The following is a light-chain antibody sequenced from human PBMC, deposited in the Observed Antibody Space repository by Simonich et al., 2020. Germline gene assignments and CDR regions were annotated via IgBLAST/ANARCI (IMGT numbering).Light chain of an antibody. CDR1: SSDVGGYNS. CDR3: SSYTSSSSVV. V-gene: IGLV2-14*01. J-gene: IGLJ2*01. Sequence: QSALTQPASVSGAPGQSITISCTGTSSDVGGYNSVSWYQQHPGKAPKLMLYDVSKRPSGVSNRFSGSKTGNTASLTISGLQAEDEADYYCSSYTSSSSVVFGGGTKLTVL. CDR2: DVS.